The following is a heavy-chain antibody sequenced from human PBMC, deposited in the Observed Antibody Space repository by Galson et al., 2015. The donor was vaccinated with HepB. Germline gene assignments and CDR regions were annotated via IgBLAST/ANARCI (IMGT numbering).Heavy chain of an antibody. V-gene: IGHV3-9*01. D-gene: IGHD2-2*01. J-gene: IGHJ6*03. Sequence: SLRLSCAASGFTFDDYAMHWVRQAPGKGLEWVSGISWNSDGIGYADSVKGRFTISRDNAKNSLYLQVSSLRAEDTALYYCAKDGCSSTSCYYYSYIDVWGKGTTVTVSS. CDR2: ISWNSDGI. CDR1: GFTFDDYA. CDR3: AKDGCSSTSCYYYSYIDV.